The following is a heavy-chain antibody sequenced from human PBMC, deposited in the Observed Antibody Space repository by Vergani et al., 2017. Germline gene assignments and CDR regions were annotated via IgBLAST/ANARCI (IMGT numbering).Heavy chain of an antibody. CDR3: ATPYCSGGSCYWEENAFDI. CDR1: GGSFSGYY. V-gene: IGHV4-34*01. D-gene: IGHD2-15*01. CDR2: INHSGST. J-gene: IGHJ3*02. Sequence: QVQLQQWGAGLLKPSETLSLTCAVYGGSFSGYYWSWIRQPPGKGLEWIGEINHSGSTNYNPSLKSRVNISVDTSKNQFSLKLSSVTAADTAVYYCATPYCSGGSCYWEENAFDIWGQGTMVTVSS.